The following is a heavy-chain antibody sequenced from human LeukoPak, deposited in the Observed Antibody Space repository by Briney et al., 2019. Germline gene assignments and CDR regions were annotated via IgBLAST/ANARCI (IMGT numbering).Heavy chain of an antibody. CDR1: GITFSSYA. CDR3: AKDQKGYGSGSLDA. Sequence: PGGSLRLSCAASGITFSSYAMSWVRQAPGKGLEWVSAISGSGGNTYYADSVKGRFTVSRDNSKNTLYLQMNSLRAEDTAVYYCAKDQKGYGSGSLDAWGQGTLVTVSS. CDR2: ISGSGGNT. D-gene: IGHD3-10*01. J-gene: IGHJ5*02. V-gene: IGHV3-23*01.